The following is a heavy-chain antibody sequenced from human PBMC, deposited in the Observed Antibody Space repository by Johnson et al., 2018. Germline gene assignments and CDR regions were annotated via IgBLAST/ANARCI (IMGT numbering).Heavy chain of an antibody. Sequence: VQLVESGGGLVQPGGSLRLSCAASGFTFSSYAMSWVRQAPGQGLEWVSAISGSGVSTYYADSVKGRFTISRDNSKNTLDLQMNSLRAEDTAVYYCAKDMLGYCSSTSCYFPDVWGQGTTVTVSS. V-gene: IGHV3-23*04. D-gene: IGHD2-2*01. J-gene: IGHJ6*02. CDR2: ISGSGVST. CDR3: AKDMLGYCSSTSCYFPDV. CDR1: GFTFSSYA.